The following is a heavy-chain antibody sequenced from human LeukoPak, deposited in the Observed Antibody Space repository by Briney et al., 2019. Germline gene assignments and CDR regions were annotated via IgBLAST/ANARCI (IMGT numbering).Heavy chain of an antibody. Sequence: EGSLRLSCAASGFTVSSNYMSWVRQAPGKGLEWVSVIYSGGSTYYADSVKGRFTISRDNSKNTLYLQMNSLRAEDTAVYYCARGFPYYYGSGSSHFDYWGQGTLVTVSS. CDR3: ARGFPYYYGSGSSHFDY. CDR2: IYSGGST. V-gene: IGHV3-53*01. J-gene: IGHJ4*02. CDR1: GFTVSSNY. D-gene: IGHD3-10*01.